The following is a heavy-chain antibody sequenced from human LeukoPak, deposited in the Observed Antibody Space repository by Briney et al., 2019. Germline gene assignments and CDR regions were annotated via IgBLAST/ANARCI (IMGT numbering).Heavy chain of an antibody. Sequence: GGSLRLSCAASGFTFSSYSMNWVRQAPGKGLEWVSSISSSSSYIYYADSVKGRFTISRDNAKNSLYLQMNSLRAEDTAVYYCAREPIVGASKGSFDYWGQGTLVTVSS. CDR2: ISSSSSYI. D-gene: IGHD1-26*01. V-gene: IGHV3-21*01. CDR1: GFTFSSYS. J-gene: IGHJ4*02. CDR3: AREPIVGASKGSFDY.